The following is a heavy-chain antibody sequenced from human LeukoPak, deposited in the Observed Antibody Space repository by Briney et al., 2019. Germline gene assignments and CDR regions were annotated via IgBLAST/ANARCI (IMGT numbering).Heavy chain of an antibody. V-gene: IGHV4-4*07. D-gene: IGHD3-22*01. CDR1: GGSISSYY. J-gene: IGHJ4*02. CDR3: ATSYYYDSSGYFDYHDY. Sequence: NPSETLSLTCTVSGGSISSYYWSWIRQPAGKGLEWIGRIYTSGSTDYNPSLKSRVTMSVDTSKNQFSLKPSSVTAADTAVYYCATSYYYDSSGYFDYHDYWGQGTLVTVSS. CDR2: IYTSGST.